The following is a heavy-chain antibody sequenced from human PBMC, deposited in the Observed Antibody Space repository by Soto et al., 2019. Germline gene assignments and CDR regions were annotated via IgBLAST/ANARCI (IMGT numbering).Heavy chain of an antibody. V-gene: IGHV3-9*01. J-gene: IGHJ4*02. D-gene: IGHD3-10*01. CDR3: AKDAVRGVIVGYDLDD. CDR2: ISGKSDSI. CDR1: GFSFDDYA. Sequence: EVQLVESGGGLVQPGRSLRLSCAASGFSFDDYAIHWVRQTPGKGLEWVSSISGKSDSIAYAASVKGRFTISRDNAKNALYLQMNSLSPEDTALYYWAKDAVRGVIVGYDLDDWGQGTLVTVSS.